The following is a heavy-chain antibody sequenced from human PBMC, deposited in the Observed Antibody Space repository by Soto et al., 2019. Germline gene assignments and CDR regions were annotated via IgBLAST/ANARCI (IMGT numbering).Heavy chain of an antibody. CDR1: GFTFSSYA. CDR2: IRGSGDST. J-gene: IGHJ6*02. CDR3: ANDRDGAADGPTKTYGMDV. Sequence: EVQLLESGGGLVQPGGSLRLSCAASGFTFSSYAMSWVRQAPGKGLEWVSVIRGSGDSTYYADSVRGLFTISRDNPKKTLYLQMHSLRAEDTAVYYCANDRDGAADGPTKTYGMDVWGQGTTVTVSS. V-gene: IGHV3-23*01. D-gene: IGHD6-13*01.